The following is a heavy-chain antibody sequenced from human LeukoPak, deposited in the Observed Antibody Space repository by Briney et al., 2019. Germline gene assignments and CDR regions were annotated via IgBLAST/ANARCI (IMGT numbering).Heavy chain of an antibody. J-gene: IGHJ4*02. D-gene: IGHD6-19*01. Sequence: GGSLRLSCAASGFTFDDYGMSWVRQAPGKGLEWVSGINWNGGSTGYADSVKGRFTISRDTSKNILYLQMNSLRAEDTAVYYCARADWQWLPNYWGQGTLVTVSS. V-gene: IGHV3-20*04. CDR3: ARADWQWLPNY. CDR1: GFTFDDYG. CDR2: INWNGGST.